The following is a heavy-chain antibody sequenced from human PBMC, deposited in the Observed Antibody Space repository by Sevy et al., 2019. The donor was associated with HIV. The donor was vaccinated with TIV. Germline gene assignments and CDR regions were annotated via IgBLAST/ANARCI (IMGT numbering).Heavy chain of an antibody. J-gene: IGHJ4*02. CDR3: AKGPRVVVIPPFDY. V-gene: IGHV3-23*01. Sequence: GGSLRLSCAASGFAFSSYAMSWVRQAPGKGLEWVSAISGSGGSTYYAHSVKGRLTISRDNSKNTLYLQMNSLRAEDTALYYCAKGPRVVVIPPFDYWGQGTLVTVSS. CDR2: ISGSGGST. CDR1: GFAFSSYA. D-gene: IGHD3-22*01.